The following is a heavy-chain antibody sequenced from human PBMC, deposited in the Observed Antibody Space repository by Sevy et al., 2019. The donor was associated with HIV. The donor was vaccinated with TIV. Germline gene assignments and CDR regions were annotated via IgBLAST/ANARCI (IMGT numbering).Heavy chain of an antibody. D-gene: IGHD6-6*01. CDR2: VYYSGRT. V-gene: IGHV4-59*01. CDR1: GDSISGYY. CDR3: ARASSDYYYAMDV. Sequence: SETLSLTCTVSGDSISGYYWSWIRQPPGKGLEWIGYVYYSGRTNYNPSLRSRVTISQDTSKNQISLKLNSVTAADTAVYYCARASSDYYYAMDVWGQRTTVTVSS. J-gene: IGHJ6*02.